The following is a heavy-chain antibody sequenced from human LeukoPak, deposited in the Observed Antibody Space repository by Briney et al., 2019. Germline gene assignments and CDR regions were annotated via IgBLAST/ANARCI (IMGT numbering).Heavy chain of an antibody. CDR2: IYYTGST. J-gene: IGHJ4*02. CDR1: GGSISGYY. D-gene: IGHD3-10*01. CDR3: TRVHYSGSGLSSYFDY. V-gene: IGHV4-59*01. Sequence: SETLSLTCTVSGGSISGYYWSWIRQSPEKGLEWIGYIYYTGSTNYNPSLKSRVTISVDTSKNQFSLNLRTVTSADTAVYYCTRVHYSGSGLSSYFDYWGQGTLVTVSS.